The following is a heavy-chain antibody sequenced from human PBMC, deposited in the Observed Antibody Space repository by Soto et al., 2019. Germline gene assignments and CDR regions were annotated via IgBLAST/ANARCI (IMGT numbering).Heavy chain of an antibody. CDR1: GGSFSGYY. D-gene: IGHD6-13*01. CDR2: ISHSGSI. J-gene: IGHJ4*02. V-gene: IGHV4-34*01. CDR3: ARGRVMGSSSCLNY. Sequence: QVQLQQWGAGLLKPSETLSLTCAVYGGSFSGYYWNWIRQPPGRGLEWIGEISHSGSINYSPSLKSRVTISVDTSKNQFSRKLSSVTAADTAVYYCARGRVMGSSSCLNYWDQGTLVTVSS.